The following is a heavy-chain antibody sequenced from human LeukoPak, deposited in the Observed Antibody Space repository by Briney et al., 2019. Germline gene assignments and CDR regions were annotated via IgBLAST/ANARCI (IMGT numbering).Heavy chain of an antibody. CDR2: MYYSGST. Sequence: SETLSLTCTVSGGSISSGVYYWSWIRQPPGKGLEWIAYMYYSGSTYYNPSLKSRVTMSADTSKNQFSLKLSSVTAADTAVYYCARGPNIASRVHSSGYFYYFDYWGQGTLVTVSS. J-gene: IGHJ4*02. CDR1: GGSISSGVYY. D-gene: IGHD3-22*01. V-gene: IGHV4-30-4*01. CDR3: ARGPNIASRVHSSGYFYYFDY.